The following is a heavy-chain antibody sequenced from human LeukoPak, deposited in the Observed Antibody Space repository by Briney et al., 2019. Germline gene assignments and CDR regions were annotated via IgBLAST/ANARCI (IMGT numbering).Heavy chain of an antibody. J-gene: IGHJ6*02. D-gene: IGHD6-19*01. V-gene: IGHV3-30*09. Sequence: GGSLRLSCAASGFTFSDHAMHWVRQAPGKGLEWVAVILYDGAKKYYADSVKGRFAISGDNAKNTLYLQMNSLRAEDTAVYYCAKDAYSSGWYYYYYYGMDVWGQGTTVTVSS. CDR2: ILYDGAKK. CDR3: AKDAYSSGWYYYYYYGMDV. CDR1: GFTFSDHA.